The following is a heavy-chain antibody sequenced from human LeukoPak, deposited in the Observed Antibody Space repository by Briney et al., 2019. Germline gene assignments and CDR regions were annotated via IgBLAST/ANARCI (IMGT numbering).Heavy chain of an antibody. CDR1: GGSISSGSYY. Sequence: PSETLSLTCTVSGGSISSGSYYWSWIRQPAGKGLEWIGRIYTSGSTNYNPSLKSRVTISVDTSKNQFSLKLSPVTAADTAVYYCASPRNGESRGYSSSWADAFDIWGQGTMVTVSS. CDR3: ASPRNGESRGYSSSWADAFDI. J-gene: IGHJ3*02. D-gene: IGHD6-13*01. V-gene: IGHV4-61*02. CDR2: IYTSGST.